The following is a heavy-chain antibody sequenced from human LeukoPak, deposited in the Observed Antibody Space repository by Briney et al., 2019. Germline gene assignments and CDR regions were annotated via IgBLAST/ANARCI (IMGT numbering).Heavy chain of an antibody. V-gene: IGHV3-48*01. J-gene: IGHJ4*02. CDR3: AKSIRYAFDY. Sequence: GGSLRLSCAASGFPFSSDSMNWVRQAPGKGLEWLSYISVSGTDKYYADSVKGRFTISRDNAENSLYLQMNSPSAEDTAVYYCAKSIRYAFDYWGQGTLVTVSS. D-gene: IGHD2-2*01. CDR1: GFPFSSDS. CDR2: ISVSGTDK.